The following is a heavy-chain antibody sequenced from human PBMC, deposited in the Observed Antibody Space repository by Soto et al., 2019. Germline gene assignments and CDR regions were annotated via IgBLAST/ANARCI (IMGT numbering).Heavy chain of an antibody. CDR3: ARDMGSAMTTRIFDH. D-gene: IGHD4-17*01. V-gene: IGHV4-30-4*01. Sequence: QVLVQESGPGLVKPSQTLTLSCTVSGGSVDSGNHYWNWIRQPPGKGLEWIGYIYYGESTYYNPSLKGRATISVDTSHSRFSLRLTSVTAADTAVYYCARDMGSAMTTRIFDHWGQGTLVTVSS. CDR2: IYYGEST. J-gene: IGHJ4*02. CDR1: GGSVDSGNHY.